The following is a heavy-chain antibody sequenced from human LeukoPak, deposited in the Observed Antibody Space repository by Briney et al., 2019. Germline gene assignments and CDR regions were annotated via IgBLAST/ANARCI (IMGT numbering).Heavy chain of an antibody. CDR3: AKGSGSCDY. J-gene: IGHJ4*02. CDR2: ISWNSGSI. V-gene: IGHV3-9*01. D-gene: IGHD1-26*01. Sequence: GGSLRLSCAASGFTFDDYAMHWVRQAPGKGLEWVSGISWNSGSIGYADSVKGRFTISRDNSKNTLYLQMNSLRAEDTAVYYCAKGSGSCDYWGQGTLVTVSS. CDR1: GFTFDDYA.